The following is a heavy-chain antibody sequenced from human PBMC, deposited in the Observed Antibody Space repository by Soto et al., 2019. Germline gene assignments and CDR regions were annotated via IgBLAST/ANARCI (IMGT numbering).Heavy chain of an antibody. Sequence: QVQLVESGGGVVQPGRSLRLSCAASGFTFSNDVMHWVRQAPGKGLEWVALISYDGSTRYYADSLKGRFTISRDNSKNTLYLQINSLRGEDTAVYYSARDRNSRAHNSLDMDSWGQGTLVTVSS. D-gene: IGHD2-2*03. CDR1: GFTFSNDV. V-gene: IGHV3-30*03. CDR3: ARDRNSRAHNSLDMDS. CDR2: ISYDGSTR. J-gene: IGHJ4*02.